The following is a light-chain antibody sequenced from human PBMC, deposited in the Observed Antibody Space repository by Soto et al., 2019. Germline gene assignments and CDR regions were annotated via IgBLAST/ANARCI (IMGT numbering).Light chain of an antibody. V-gene: IGKV1-39*01. CDR3: QQTHTISPT. CDR2: AAS. J-gene: IGKJ1*01. CDR1: QSISNY. Sequence: DIQMTQSPSSLSAFVGDRVTSTCRASQSISNYLNWYQHKPGKPPKLLIYAASGLESGVPSRFSGSGSGTDFTLTISSLQPEDFATYYCQQTHTISPTFGQGTKVDIK.